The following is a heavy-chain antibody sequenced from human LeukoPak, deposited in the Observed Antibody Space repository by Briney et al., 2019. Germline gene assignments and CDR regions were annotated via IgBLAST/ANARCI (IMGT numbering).Heavy chain of an antibody. J-gene: IGHJ4*02. CDR3: AKDRDSVVTLCLNS. V-gene: IGHV3-23*01. Sequence: GGSLRLSCAASGFIFRNYAISWVRQAPGRGLEWVSGIAGRGDISYYADSVKGRFTISRDNSKNMVYLQVNTLRAEDTAIYYCAKDRDSVVTLCLNSWGQGTLVPVSS. CDR2: IAGRGDIS. CDR1: GFIFRNYA. D-gene: IGHD3-16*01.